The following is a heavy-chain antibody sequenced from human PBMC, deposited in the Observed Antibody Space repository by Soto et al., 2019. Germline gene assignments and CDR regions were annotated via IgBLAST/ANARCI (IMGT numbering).Heavy chain of an antibody. CDR3: ASHRGYSYGYNYYYYGMDV. Sequence: GESLKISCKGSGYSFTSYWISWARQMPGKGLEWMGRIDPSDSYTNYSPSFQGHVTISADKSISTAYLQWSSLKASDTAMYYCASHRGYSYGYNYYYYGMDVWGQGTTVTVSS. D-gene: IGHD5-18*01. V-gene: IGHV5-10-1*01. CDR1: GYSFTSYW. CDR2: IDPSDSYT. J-gene: IGHJ6*02.